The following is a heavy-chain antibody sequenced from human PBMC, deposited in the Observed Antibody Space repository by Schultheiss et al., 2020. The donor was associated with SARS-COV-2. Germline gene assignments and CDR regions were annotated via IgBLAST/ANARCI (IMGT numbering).Heavy chain of an antibody. Sequence: GGSLRLSCAASGFTFSSYGMHWVRQAPGKGLEWVAVIWYDGSNKYYADSVKGRFTISRDNARNSLFLDINSLRAEDTAVYYCARGPLSDYAFYGMDIWGQGTTVTVSS. J-gene: IGHJ6*02. CDR3: ARGPLSDYAFYGMDI. CDR1: GFTFSSYG. V-gene: IGHV3-33*01. D-gene: IGHD3-16*01. CDR2: IWYDGSNK.